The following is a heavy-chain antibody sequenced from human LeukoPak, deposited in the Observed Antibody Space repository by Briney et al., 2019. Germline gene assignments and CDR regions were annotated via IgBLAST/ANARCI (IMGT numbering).Heavy chain of an antibody. D-gene: IGHD3-3*01. J-gene: IGHJ4*02. V-gene: IGHV4-4*02. CDR2: INHSGST. CDR1: GGSISSSNW. Sequence: PSETLSLTCAVSGGSISSSNWWSWVRQPPGKGLEWIGEINHSGSTNYNPSLKSRVTISVDTSKNQFSLKLSSVTAADTAVYYCARNLRFLEWLYSYDYWGQGTLVTVSS. CDR3: ARNLRFLEWLYSYDY.